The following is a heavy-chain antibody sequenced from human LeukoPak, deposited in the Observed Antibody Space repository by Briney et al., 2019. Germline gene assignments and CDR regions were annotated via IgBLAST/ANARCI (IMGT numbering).Heavy chain of an antibody. V-gene: IGHV3-7*01. CDR2: IKQDGSEK. CDR1: GFTFSSYW. D-gene: IGHD3-16*01. Sequence: PGGSLRLSCAASGFTFSSYWMSWVRQAPGKGLEWVANIKQDGSEKYYVDSVKGRFTISRDNAKNSLYLQMNSLRAEDTAVYYCARDYAPLLYGMDVWGQGTTVTVSS. J-gene: IGHJ6*02. CDR3: ARDYAPLLYGMDV.